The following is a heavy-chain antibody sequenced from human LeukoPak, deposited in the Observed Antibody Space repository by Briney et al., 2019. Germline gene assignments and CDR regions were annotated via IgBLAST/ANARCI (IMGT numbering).Heavy chain of an antibody. J-gene: IGHJ4*02. CDR3: AKGLVVTASSFDY. V-gene: IGHV3-9*01. CDR2: ISWNSGSI. CDR1: GFTFDDYA. D-gene: IGHD2-21*02. Sequence: PGRSLRLSCAASGFTFDDYAMHWVRQAPGKGLEWVSGISWNSGSIGYADSVKGRFTISRDNAKNSLYLQMNSLRAEDTALYYCAKGLVVTASSFDYWGQGTLVTVSS.